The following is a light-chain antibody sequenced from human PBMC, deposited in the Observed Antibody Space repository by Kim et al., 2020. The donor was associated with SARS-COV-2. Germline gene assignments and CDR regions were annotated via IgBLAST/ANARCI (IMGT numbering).Light chain of an antibody. V-gene: IGKV1-8*01. J-gene: IGKJ4*01. CDR1: QDIRSH. Sequence: GDRVTITCRAGQDIRSHLAWYQQKPGKAPELLIYGTSTLQSGVPSRFSGSGSGTDFTLTISCLQSEDLTTYYCQQYHSYPLTFGGGTKVDIK. CDR2: GTS. CDR3: QQYHSYPLT.